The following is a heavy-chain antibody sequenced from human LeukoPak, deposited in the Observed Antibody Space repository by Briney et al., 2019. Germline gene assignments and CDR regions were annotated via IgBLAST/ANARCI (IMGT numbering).Heavy chain of an antibody. D-gene: IGHD2-2*01. V-gene: IGHV4-34*01. J-gene: IGHJ6*02. CDR1: SRSFSVYY. CDR3: ARFCGKYCSSTSSRYGMDV. Sequence: SEPLSLTCALYSRSFSVYYWRWIRQPPGGGREWLGEINHSGSTNYNPSLKSGVTIPVHTSKNPFSLKLSSVTAADTAVYYCARFCGKYCSSTSSRYGMDVWGQGTPVTVSS. CDR2: INHSGST.